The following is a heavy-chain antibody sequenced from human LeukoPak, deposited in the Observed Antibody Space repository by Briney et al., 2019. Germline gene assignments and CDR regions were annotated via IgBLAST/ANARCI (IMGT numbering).Heavy chain of an antibody. D-gene: IGHD3-10*01. CDR3: ARFEGSQTLDY. Sequence: GRSLRLSCAASGFSFSSYGMHWVHQAPGKGLEWVAVTWYDGSNKYYADSVKGRFTISRDNSKKTMYLQMNSLRAEDTAVYYCARFEGSQTLDYWGQGTLVTVSS. J-gene: IGHJ4*02. CDR1: GFSFSSYG. CDR2: TWYDGSNK. V-gene: IGHV3-33*01.